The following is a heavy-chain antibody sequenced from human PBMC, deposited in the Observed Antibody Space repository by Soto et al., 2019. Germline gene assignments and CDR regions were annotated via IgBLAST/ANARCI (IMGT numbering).Heavy chain of an antibody. V-gene: IGHV5-10-1*01. D-gene: IGHD4-17*01. Sequence: PGESLKISCKGSGYSFTSYWISWVRQMPGKGLEWMGRIDPSDSYTNYSPSFQGHVTISADKSISTAYLQWSSLKASDTAMYYCWLYGDYPFDSWGQGTPVTVSS. J-gene: IGHJ4*02. CDR1: GYSFTSYW. CDR3: WLYGDYPFDS. CDR2: IDPSDSYT.